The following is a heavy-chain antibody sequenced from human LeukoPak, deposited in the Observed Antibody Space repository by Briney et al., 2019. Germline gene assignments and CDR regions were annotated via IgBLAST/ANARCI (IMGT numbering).Heavy chain of an antibody. CDR2: IYYSGST. CDR3: ARRRSPYYYYMDV. Sequence: SETLSLTCTVSGGSISSSSYYWGWIRQPPGKGLEWIGSIYYSGSTYYNPSLKSRVTISVDASKNQFSLRLSSVTAADTAVYYCARRRSPYYYYMDVWGKGTTVTVSS. D-gene: IGHD1-26*01. CDR1: GGSISSSSYY. V-gene: IGHV4-39*07. J-gene: IGHJ6*03.